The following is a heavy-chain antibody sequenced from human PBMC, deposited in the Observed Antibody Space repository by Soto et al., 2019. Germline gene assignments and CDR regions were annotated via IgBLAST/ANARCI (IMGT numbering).Heavy chain of an antibody. D-gene: IGHD3-16*02. CDR3: ARVVLRLGELSLLPDAFDI. CDR1: GFTFSDYY. Sequence: QVQLVESGGGLVKPGGSLRLSCAASGFTFSDYYMSWIRQAPGKGLEWVSYISSSSSYTIYADSVKGRFTISRDNAKNSLYLQMNSLRAEDTAVYYCARVVLRLGELSLLPDAFDIWGQGTMVTVSS. V-gene: IGHV3-11*05. CDR2: ISSSSSYT. J-gene: IGHJ3*02.